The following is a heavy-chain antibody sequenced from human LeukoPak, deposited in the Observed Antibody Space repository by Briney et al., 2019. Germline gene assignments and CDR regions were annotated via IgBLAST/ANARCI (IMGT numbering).Heavy chain of an antibody. D-gene: IGHD3-22*01. CDR3: AKCYYDSSGYYFGAFDI. Sequence: PGGSLRLSCAASGFTFSNYAMSWVRQAPGKGLEWVSAISGSGGSTYYADSVKARFTISRDNSKNTLYLQMNSLRAEDTAVYYCAKCYYDSSGYYFGAFDIWGQGTMVTVSS. J-gene: IGHJ3*02. CDR1: GFTFSNYA. CDR2: ISGSGGST. V-gene: IGHV3-23*01.